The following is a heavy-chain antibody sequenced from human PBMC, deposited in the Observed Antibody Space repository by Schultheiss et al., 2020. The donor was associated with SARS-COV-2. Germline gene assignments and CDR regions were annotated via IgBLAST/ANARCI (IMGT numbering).Heavy chain of an antibody. D-gene: IGHD1-1*01. V-gene: IGHV4-28*01. J-gene: IGHJ4*02. Sequence: SETLSLTCAVSGYSISSSNWWGWIRQPPGKGLEWIGYIYYTGSTYYNPSLKSRVTMSVDTSKNQFSLKVSSVTAADTALYFCARHEYNNGLGWGQGTLVTVSS. CDR3: ARHEYNNGLG. CDR1: GYSISSSNW. CDR2: IYYTGST.